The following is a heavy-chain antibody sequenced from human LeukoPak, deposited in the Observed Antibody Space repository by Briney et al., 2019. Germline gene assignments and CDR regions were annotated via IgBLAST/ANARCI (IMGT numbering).Heavy chain of an antibody. CDR2: ISYDGSNK. J-gene: IGHJ4*02. V-gene: IGHV3-30*18. D-gene: IGHD3-3*01. Sequence: GGSLRLSCAASGFTFSSYGMHWVRQAPGKGPEWVAVISYDGSNKYYADSVKGRFTISRDNSKNTLYLQMNSLRAEDTAVYYCAKAMYYDFWSGYYGIDYWGQGTLVTVSS. CDR3: AKAMYYDFWSGYYGIDY. CDR1: GFTFSSYG.